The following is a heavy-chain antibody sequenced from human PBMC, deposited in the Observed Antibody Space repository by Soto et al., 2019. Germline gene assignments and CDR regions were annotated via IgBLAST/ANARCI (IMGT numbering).Heavy chain of an antibody. CDR2: INHSGST. D-gene: IGHD3-22*01. CDR3: ARNSTYYYDSSGYWYYFDY. J-gene: IGHJ4*02. Sequence: PSETLSLTCAVYGGSFSGHYWSWIRQPPGKGLEWIGEINHSGSTNYNPSLKSRVTISVDTSKNQFSLKLSSVTAADTAVYYCARNSTYYYDSSGYWYYFDYWGQGTLVTVLL. CDR1: GGSFSGHY. V-gene: IGHV4-34*01.